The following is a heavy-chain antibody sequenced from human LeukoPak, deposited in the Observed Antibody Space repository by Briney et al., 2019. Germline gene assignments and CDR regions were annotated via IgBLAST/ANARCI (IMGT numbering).Heavy chain of an antibody. D-gene: IGHD6-13*01. CDR1: GYTFTGYY. CDR2: INPNSGGT. CDR3: ARISQQLVPPYFDY. Sequence: GASVKVSCKASGYTFTGYYMHWVRQAPGQGLEWMGRINPNSGGTSYAQKFQGRVTMTRDTSISTVYMELSRLRSDDTAVYYCARISQQLVPPYFDYWGQGTLVTVSS. V-gene: IGHV1-2*02. J-gene: IGHJ4*02.